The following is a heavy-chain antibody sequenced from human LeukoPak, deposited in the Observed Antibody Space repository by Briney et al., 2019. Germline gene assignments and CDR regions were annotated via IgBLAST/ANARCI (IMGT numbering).Heavy chain of an antibody. CDR2: IKSKTDGGTT. CDR1: GFTFSNAW. Sequence: GGSLRLSCAASGFTFSNAWMSWVRQAPGKGLEWVGRIKSKTDGGTTDYAAPVKGRFTISRDDSKNTLYLQMNSLKTEDTAVYYCPVAYYYDSSGYYASFGYWGQGTLVTVSS. V-gene: IGHV3-15*01. D-gene: IGHD3-22*01. J-gene: IGHJ4*02. CDR3: PVAYYYDSSGYYASFGY.